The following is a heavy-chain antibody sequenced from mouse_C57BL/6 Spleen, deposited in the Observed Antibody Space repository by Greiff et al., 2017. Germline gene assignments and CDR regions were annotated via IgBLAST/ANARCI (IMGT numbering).Heavy chain of an antibody. V-gene: IGHV2-5*01. Sequence: QVQLKESGPGLVQPSQSLSITCTVSGFSLTSYGVHWVRQSPGKGLEWLGVIWRGGSTDYNAAFMSRLSITKDNSKSQVFFKMNSLQADDTAIYYCAKGVYYGSSSYAMDYWGQGTSVTVSS. CDR1: GFSLTSYG. CDR2: IWRGGST. J-gene: IGHJ4*01. CDR3: AKGVYYGSSSYAMDY. D-gene: IGHD1-1*01.